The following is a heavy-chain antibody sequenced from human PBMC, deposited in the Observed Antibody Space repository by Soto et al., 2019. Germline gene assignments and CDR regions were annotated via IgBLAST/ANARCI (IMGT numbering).Heavy chain of an antibody. CDR3: ARELAGAARPGGAFDI. Sequence: QVQLVESGGGLVKPGGSLRLSCAASGFTLSDYYMSWIRQAPGKGLECVSYITGSGTTIYYADSVKGRFTISRDNAKNSLFLQMNSLRAEDTAVYYCARELAGAARPGGAFDIWGQGTMVTVSS. CDR2: ITGSGTTI. CDR1: GFTLSDYY. V-gene: IGHV3-11*01. D-gene: IGHD6-6*01. J-gene: IGHJ3*02.